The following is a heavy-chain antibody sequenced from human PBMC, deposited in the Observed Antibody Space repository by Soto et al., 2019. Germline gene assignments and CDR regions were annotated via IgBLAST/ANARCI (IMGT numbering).Heavy chain of an antibody. CDR2: IWYDGSNK. J-gene: IGHJ4*02. CDR1: GFTFSSYG. D-gene: IGHD3-22*01. V-gene: IGHV3-33*01. Sequence: VQLVESGGGVVQPGRSLRLSFAASGFTFSSYGMHWVRQAPGKGLEWVAVIWYDGSNKYYADSVKGRFTISRDNSKNTLYLQMNSLRAEDTAVYYCARDPNSSGYYWFDYWGQGTLVTVSS. CDR3: ARDPNSSGYYWFDY.